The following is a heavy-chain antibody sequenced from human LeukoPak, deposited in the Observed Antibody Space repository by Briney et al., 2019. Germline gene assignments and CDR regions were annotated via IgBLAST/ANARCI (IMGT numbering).Heavy chain of an antibody. J-gene: IGHJ5*02. Sequence: SVKVSCKASGGTFSSYAISWVRQAPGQGLEWMGRIIPILGIANYAQKFQGRVTITADKSTSTAYMELSSLRSEDTAVYYCAREYYDSSGYPWGQGTLVTVSS. V-gene: IGHV1-69*04. CDR3: AREYYDSSGYP. CDR2: IIPILGIA. CDR1: GGTFSSYA. D-gene: IGHD3-22*01.